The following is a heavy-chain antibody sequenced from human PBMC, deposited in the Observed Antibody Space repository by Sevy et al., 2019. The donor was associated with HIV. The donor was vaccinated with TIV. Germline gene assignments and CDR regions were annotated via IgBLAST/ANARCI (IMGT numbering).Heavy chain of an antibody. D-gene: IGHD6-13*01. CDR1: GFTFGDYC. J-gene: IGHJ4*02. Sequence: GGSLRLSCTASGFTFGDYCMSWVRQAPGKGLEWVAFLKSDVYGGTVDHAASVRGRFVISRDDSKTIDYAQMNDLKTEDTGGYYCTRWKAAQSIFDYWGQGALVTVSS. V-gene: IGHV3-49*04. CDR3: TRWKAAQSIFDY. CDR2: LKSDVYGGTV.